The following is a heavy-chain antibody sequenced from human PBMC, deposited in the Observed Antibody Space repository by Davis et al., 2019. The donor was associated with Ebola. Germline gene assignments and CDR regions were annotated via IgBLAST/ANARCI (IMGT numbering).Heavy chain of an antibody. CDR2: INTHNSKT. D-gene: IGHD2-21*01. J-gene: IGHJ4*02. CDR3: ARGGGDSGSYGH. V-gene: IGHV1-18*01. CDR1: GYTFIRYG. Sequence: ASVKVSCKASGYTFIRYGISWVRQAPGQGLEWMGWINTHNSKTDYAETVQGRVTMTADTATTTVYMELWSLRSDDTAVYYCARGGGDSGSYGHWGQGTLVTVSS.